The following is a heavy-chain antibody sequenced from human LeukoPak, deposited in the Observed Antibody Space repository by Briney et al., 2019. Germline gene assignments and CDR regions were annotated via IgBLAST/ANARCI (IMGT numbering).Heavy chain of an antibody. CDR3: ARGIHYYDSSGYEFDY. D-gene: IGHD3-22*01. J-gene: IGHJ4*02. CDR1: GFTFSSYS. CDR2: ISSSSSYI. Sequence: GGSLRLSCAASGFTFSSYSMNWVRQAPGKGLEWVSSISSSSSYIYYADSVKGRFTISRDNAKNSLCLQMNSLRAEDTAVYYCARGIHYYDSSGYEFDYWGQGTLVTVSS. V-gene: IGHV3-21*01.